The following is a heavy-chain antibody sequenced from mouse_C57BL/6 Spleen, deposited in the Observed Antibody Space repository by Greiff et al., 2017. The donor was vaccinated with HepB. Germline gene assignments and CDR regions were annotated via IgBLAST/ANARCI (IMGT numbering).Heavy chain of an antibody. Sequence: QVQLKQPGAELVKPGASVKMSCKASGYTFTSYWITWVKQRPGQGLEWIGDIYPGSGSTNYNEKFKSKATLTVDTSSSTAYMQLSSLTSEDSAVYYCARGTRDYDEGAYYYAMDYWGQGTSVTVSS. J-gene: IGHJ4*01. V-gene: IGHV1-55*01. CDR1: GYTFTSYW. D-gene: IGHD2-4*01. CDR3: ARGTRDYDEGAYYYAMDY. CDR2: IYPGSGST.